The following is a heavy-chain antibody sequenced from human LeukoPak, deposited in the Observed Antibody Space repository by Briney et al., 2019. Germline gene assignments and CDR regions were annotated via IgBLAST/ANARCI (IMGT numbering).Heavy chain of an antibody. Sequence: PGGSLRLSCAASGFTFSSSGMHWVRQAPGKGLEWVAVIWYGGTKTYYADSVKGRFTISRDNSKNTPYLQMNSLRAEDTAVYYCATTAGEYSSSSNPYYYYYYYMDVWGKGTTVTVSS. CDR2: IWYGGTKT. CDR1: GFTFSSSG. CDR3: ATTAGEYSSSSNPYYYYYYYMDV. J-gene: IGHJ6*03. V-gene: IGHV3-33*08. D-gene: IGHD6-6*01.